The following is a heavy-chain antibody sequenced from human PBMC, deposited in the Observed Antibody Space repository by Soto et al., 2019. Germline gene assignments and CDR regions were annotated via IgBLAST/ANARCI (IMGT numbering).Heavy chain of an antibody. Sequence: EVQLVESGEGLVKPGGSPRLSCAASGFTFSSYTMNWVRQAPGKGLEWVSSISGSSSYIYYADSVKGRFTISRDNAKNSLYLQMSSLRAEDTAVYYCARASEVDSIWGTYRYDWFDPWGQGTLVTVSS. CDR1: GFTFSSYT. D-gene: IGHD3-16*02. J-gene: IGHJ5*02. CDR2: ISGSSSYI. CDR3: ARASEVDSIWGTYRYDWFDP. V-gene: IGHV3-21*01.